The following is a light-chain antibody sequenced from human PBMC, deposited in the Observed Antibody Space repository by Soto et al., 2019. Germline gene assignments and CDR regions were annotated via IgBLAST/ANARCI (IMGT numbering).Light chain of an antibody. CDR1: QSISNY. V-gene: IGKV1-39*01. CDR3: QHYLNYPIT. Sequence: DIQMTQSPSTLSASVGDGVTITCRASQSISNYVNWYQQKPGKAPKVLIAGASNLHGGVPSRFSGSGSRTDFTLTITHLQSEDFATYYCQHYLNYPITFGQGTRLEIK. CDR2: GAS. J-gene: IGKJ5*01.